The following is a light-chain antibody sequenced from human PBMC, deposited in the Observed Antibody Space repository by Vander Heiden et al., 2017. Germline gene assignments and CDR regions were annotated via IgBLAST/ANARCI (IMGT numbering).Light chain of an antibody. CDR3: QQYYSTPVT. J-gene: IGKJ1*01. V-gene: IGKV4-1*01. CDR2: WAS. CDR1: QSVFYSSNNKNY. Sequence: DIVMTQSPASLAVSLVRRATNNCKSTQSVFYSSNNKNYLAWYQQKPGQPPKLLIYWASTRESGVPDRFSGSGSGTDFTLTISSLQAEDVAVYYCQQYYSTPVTFGHGTKVEIK.